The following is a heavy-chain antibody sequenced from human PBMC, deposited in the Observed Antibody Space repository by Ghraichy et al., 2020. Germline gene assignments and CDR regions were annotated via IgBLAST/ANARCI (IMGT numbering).Heavy chain of an antibody. J-gene: IGHJ4*02. CDR3: ARHPGGGERLRIAAACVLN. CDR2: IYYSGST. D-gene: IGHD6-13*01. CDR1: GGSISSSSYY. V-gene: IGHV4-39*01. Sequence: SETLSLTCTVSGGSISSSSYYWGWIRQPPGKGLEWIGSIYYSGSTYYNPSLKSRVTISVDTSKNQFSLKLSSVTAADTAVYYCARHPGGGERLRIAAACVLNWGQGTLVTVSS.